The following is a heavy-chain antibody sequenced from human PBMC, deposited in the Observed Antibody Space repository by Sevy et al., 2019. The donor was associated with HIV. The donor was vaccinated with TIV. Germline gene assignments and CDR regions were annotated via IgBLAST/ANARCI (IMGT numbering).Heavy chain of an antibody. CDR1: GFTFSSYA. CDR2: ISGSGGST. CDR3: AKELRGYSYGAAFDY. J-gene: IGHJ4*02. V-gene: IGHV3-23*01. Sequence: GGCLRLSCAASGFTFSSYAMSWVRQAPGKGLEWVSAISGSGGSTYYADSVKGRFTISRDNSKNTLYLHMNSLRAEDAAVYYCAKELRGYSYGAAFDYWGQGTLVTVSS. D-gene: IGHD5-18*01.